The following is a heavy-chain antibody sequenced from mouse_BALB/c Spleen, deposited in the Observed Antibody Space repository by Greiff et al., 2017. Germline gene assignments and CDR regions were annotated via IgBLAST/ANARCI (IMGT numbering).Heavy chain of an antibody. CDR2: IYPYNGGT. D-gene: IGHD2-3*01. J-gene: IGHJ4*01. Sequence: DVKLQESGPELVKPGASVKISCKASGYTFTDYNMHWVKQSHGKSLEWIGYIYPYNGGTGYNQKFKSKATLTVDNSSSTAYMELRSLTSEDSAVYYCARRDLYDGYYDYAMDYWGQGTSVTVSS. V-gene: IGHV1S29*02. CDR1: GYTFTDYN. CDR3: ARRDLYDGYYDYAMDY.